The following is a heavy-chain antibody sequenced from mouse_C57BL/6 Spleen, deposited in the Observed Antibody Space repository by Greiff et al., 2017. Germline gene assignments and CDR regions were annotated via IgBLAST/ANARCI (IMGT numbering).Heavy chain of an antibody. CDR2: IRSKSNNYAT. V-gene: IGHV10-1*01. Sequence: EVQLVESGGGLVQPKGSLKLSCAASGFSFNTYAMNWVRQAPGKGLEWVARIRSKSNNYATYYADSVKDRFTISRDDSESMLYLQMNNLKTEDTAMYYCVRHGGTTPLGDAMDYWGQGTSVTVSS. CDR3: VRHGGTTPLGDAMDY. J-gene: IGHJ4*01. CDR1: GFSFNTYA. D-gene: IGHD1-1*01.